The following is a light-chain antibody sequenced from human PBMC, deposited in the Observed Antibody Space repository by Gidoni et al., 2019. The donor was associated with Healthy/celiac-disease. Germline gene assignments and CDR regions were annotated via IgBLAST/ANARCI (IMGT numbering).Light chain of an antibody. J-gene: IGKJ1*01. CDR1: QSVSSY. CDR3: QQRSNWPWT. Sequence: EIVLTQSPATLSLSPGERATLSCRASQSVSSYLAWYQQKPGQAPRLLIYDASNRATGIPARFSGSGSGPAFTLTISSLEPEDFAVYYCQQRSNWPWTFGQGTKVEIK. CDR2: DAS. V-gene: IGKV3-11*01.